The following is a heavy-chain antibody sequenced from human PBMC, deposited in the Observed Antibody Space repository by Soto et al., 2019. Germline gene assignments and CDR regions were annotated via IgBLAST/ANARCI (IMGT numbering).Heavy chain of an antibody. CDR1: GYNFTTFW. CDR2: IYPGDSET. CDR3: ARLGFPGAIYFDS. V-gene: IGHV5-51*01. Sequence: GESLKISCKGSGYNFTTFWIGWVRQMPGKGLEWMGIIYPGDSETKYSPDFEGQVTISADRSANTAYLQWRSLRASDTAMYYCARLGFPGAIYFDSWGLGTLVTVSS. J-gene: IGHJ4*02.